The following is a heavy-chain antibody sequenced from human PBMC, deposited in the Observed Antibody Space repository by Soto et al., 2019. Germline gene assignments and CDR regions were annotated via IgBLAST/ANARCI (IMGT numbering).Heavy chain of an antibody. Sequence: PSETLSLTCRVSDGSMNSDSSYWGWIRQPPGKGLEWIGVINHSGSTYHNLSLKGRVTMSVDASRNQFSLKLTSMTAADTAVYYCARLGVYVSLGYYYPRDSWGQG. CDR2: INHSGST. CDR1: DGSMNSDSSY. J-gene: IGHJ4*02. D-gene: IGHD3-22*01. V-gene: IGHV4-39*01. CDR3: ARLGVYVSLGYYYPRDS.